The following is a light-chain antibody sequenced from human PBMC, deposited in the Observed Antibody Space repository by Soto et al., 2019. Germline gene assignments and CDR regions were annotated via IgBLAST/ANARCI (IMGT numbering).Light chain of an antibody. V-gene: IGLV2-11*01. CDR3: CSYAGSSSYA. J-gene: IGLJ1*01. CDR2: TVT. CDR1: SSDIGGYNY. Sequence: QSALTQPRSVSGSPGQSVTISCTGTSSDIGGYNYVSWYQQHPGKAPKLMIYTVTKRPSGVPDRFSGSKSDNTAYLTISGLQADDEADYYCCSYAGSSSYAFGTGTKVTVL.